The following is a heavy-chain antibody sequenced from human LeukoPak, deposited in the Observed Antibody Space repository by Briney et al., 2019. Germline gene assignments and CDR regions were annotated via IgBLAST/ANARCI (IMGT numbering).Heavy chain of an antibody. CDR3: ARGRIQLWSYYFDY. J-gene: IGHJ4*02. CDR1: GGSFSGYY. V-gene: IGHV4-34*01. Sequence: PSETLSLTCAVYGGSFSGYYWSWIRQPPGKGLEWIGEINHSGSTNYSPSLKSRVTISVDTSKNQFSLKLSSVTAADTAVYYCARGRIQLWSYYFDYWGQGTLVTVSS. CDR2: INHSGST. D-gene: IGHD5-18*01.